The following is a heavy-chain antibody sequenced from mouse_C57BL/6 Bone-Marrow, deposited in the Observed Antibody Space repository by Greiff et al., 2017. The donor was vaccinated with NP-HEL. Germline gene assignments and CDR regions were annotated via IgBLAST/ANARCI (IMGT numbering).Heavy chain of an antibody. CDR3: ARGGGSSGFFAY. Sequence: DVQLVESGGGLVKPGGSLKLSCAASGFTFSSYAMSWVRQTPEKRLEWVATISDGGSYTYYPDNVKGRFTISRDNAKNNLYLQMSHLKSEDTAMYYCARGGGSSGFFAYWGQGTLVTVSA. D-gene: IGHD3-2*02. CDR1: GFTFSSYA. CDR2: ISDGGSYT. V-gene: IGHV5-4*01. J-gene: IGHJ3*01.